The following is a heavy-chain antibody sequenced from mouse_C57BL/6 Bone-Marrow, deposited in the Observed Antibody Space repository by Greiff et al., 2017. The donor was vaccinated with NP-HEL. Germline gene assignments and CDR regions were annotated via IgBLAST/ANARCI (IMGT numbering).Heavy chain of an antibody. D-gene: IGHD1-1*01. V-gene: IGHV1-64*01. CDR3: SCGSSPYWYFDV. Sequence: QVQLQQPGAELVKPGASVKLSCKASGYTFTSYWMHWVKQRPGQGLEWIGMIHPNSGSTNYNEKFKSKATLTVDKSSSTAYMQLSSLTSENSAVYYFSCGSSPYWYFDVWGTGTTVTVSS. J-gene: IGHJ1*03. CDR2: IHPNSGST. CDR1: GYTFTSYW.